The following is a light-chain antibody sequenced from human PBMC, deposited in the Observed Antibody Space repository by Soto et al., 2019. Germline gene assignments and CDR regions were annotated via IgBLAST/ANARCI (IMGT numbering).Light chain of an antibody. J-gene: IGKJ1*01. CDR3: QQRSNWPPAWT. CDR1: QSVSSY. Sequence: EIVLTQSPATLSLSPGERATLSCRASQSVSSYLAWYQQKPGQAPRLLIYDASNRATGIPARFSGSGSGTDFTLTIRSPEPEDFAVYYCQQRSNWPPAWTFGQGTKVEIK. CDR2: DAS. V-gene: IGKV3-11*01.